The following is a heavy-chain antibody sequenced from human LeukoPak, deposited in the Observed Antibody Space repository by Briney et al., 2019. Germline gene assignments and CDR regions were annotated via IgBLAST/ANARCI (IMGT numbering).Heavy chain of an antibody. D-gene: IGHD3-3*01. CDR2: INSSGSTI. Sequence: GGSLRLSCAASGFTFSDYYMSWIRQAPGKGLEWVSYINSSGSTIYYADSVKGRFTISRDNAKNSVYLQINILTGDDPAGCFCSRVMYDDFWSGYRFDPWGQGTLVTVSS. J-gene: IGHJ5*02. V-gene: IGHV3-11*04. CDR3: SRVMYDDFWSGYRFDP. CDR1: GFTFSDYY.